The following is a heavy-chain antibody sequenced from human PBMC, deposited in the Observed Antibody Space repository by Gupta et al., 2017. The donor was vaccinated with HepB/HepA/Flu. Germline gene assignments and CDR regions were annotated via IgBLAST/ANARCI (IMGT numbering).Heavy chain of an antibody. CDR1: GGSISSSNW. Sequence: QVQLQESGPGLVKPSGTLSLTCAVSGGSISSSNWWSWVRQPPGKGLEWIGEIYHSGSTNYNPSLKSRVTISVDKSKNQFSLKLSSVTAADTAVYYCARAHMGYPSQPPNAFDIWGQGTMVTVSS. CDR3: ARAHMGYPSQPPNAFDI. CDR2: IYHSGST. J-gene: IGHJ3*02. V-gene: IGHV4-4*02. D-gene: IGHD2-2*01.